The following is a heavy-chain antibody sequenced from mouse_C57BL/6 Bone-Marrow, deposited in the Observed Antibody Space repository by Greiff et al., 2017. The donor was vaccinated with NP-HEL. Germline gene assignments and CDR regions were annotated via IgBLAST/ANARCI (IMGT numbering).Heavy chain of an antibody. J-gene: IGHJ1*03. CDR2: IRSKSNNYAT. CDR1: GFSFNTYA. V-gene: IGHV10-1*01. Sequence: EVQLVESGGGLVQPKGSLKLSCAASGFSFNTYAMNWVRQAPGKGLEWVARIRSKSNNYATYYADSVKDRFTISRDDSESMLYLQMNNLKTEDTAMYYCVSVITTALWYFDVWGTGTTVTVSS. CDR3: VSVITTALWYFDV. D-gene: IGHD1-2*01.